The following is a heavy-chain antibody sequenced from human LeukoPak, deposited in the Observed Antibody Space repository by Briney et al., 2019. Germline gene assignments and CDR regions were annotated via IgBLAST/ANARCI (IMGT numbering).Heavy chain of an antibody. J-gene: IGHJ4*02. CDR2: INPTTGDT. V-gene: IGHV1-2*06. CDR1: GYTFIYYY. CDR3: ATLGEDNSDTPFDY. Sequence: ASVKVSCKASGYTFIYYYIHWVRQAPGQGLEWVGRINPTTGDTDYAQKFQGKVSMTRDTSISTAYMDVSRLRSDDTAVYYCATLGEDNSDTPFDYWGQGTLVTVSS. D-gene: IGHD3-16*01.